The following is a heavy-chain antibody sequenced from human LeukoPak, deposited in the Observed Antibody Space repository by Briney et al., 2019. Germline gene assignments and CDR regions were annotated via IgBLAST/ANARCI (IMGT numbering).Heavy chain of an antibody. CDR3: ARVSPGGSVVYFDY. CDR1: GHTFTSYD. Sequence: ASVKVSCKASGHTFTSYDINWVRQATGQGLEWMGWMNPNSGNTGYAQKFQGRVTMTRNTSISTAYMELSSLRSEDTAVYYCARVSPGGSVVYFDYWGQGTLVTVSS. D-gene: IGHD2-15*01. J-gene: IGHJ4*02. V-gene: IGHV1-8*01. CDR2: MNPNSGNT.